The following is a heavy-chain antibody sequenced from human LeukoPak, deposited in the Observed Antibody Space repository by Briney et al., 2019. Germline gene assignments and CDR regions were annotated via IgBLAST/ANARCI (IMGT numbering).Heavy chain of an antibody. CDR1: GDSFSSGSYF. CDR3: ARLDSNGPNDY. CDR2: IRYSGST. Sequence: SPTLSLTCTVSGDSFSSGSYFWGWIRQPPWKGLEWIGSIRYSGSTYYNPSLKSRLTISVDTSKNQFSLKLSSVTAADTAVYYCARLDSNGPNDYWGQGTLVTVSS. J-gene: IGHJ4*02. V-gene: IGHV4-39*01. D-gene: IGHD6-19*01.